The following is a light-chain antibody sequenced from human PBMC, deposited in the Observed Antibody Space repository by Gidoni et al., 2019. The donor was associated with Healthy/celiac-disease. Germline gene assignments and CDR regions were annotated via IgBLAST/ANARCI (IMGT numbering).Light chain of an antibody. V-gene: IGKV1-39*01. CDR1: QSISSY. J-gene: IGKJ4*01. CDR3: QQSYSTPLT. Sequence: DPVSIPCRASQSISSYLNWYQQKPGKAPKLLIYAASSLQSGVPSRFSGSGSGTDFTLTISSLQPEDFATYYCQQSYSTPLTFGGGTKVEIK. CDR2: AAS.